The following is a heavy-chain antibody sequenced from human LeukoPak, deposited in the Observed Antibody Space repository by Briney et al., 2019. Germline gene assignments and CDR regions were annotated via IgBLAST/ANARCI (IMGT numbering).Heavy chain of an antibody. CDR2: IYYSGST. CDR3: ASGSYYLDY. D-gene: IGHD1-26*01. V-gene: IGHV4-59*08. CDR1: GGSISNYY. Sequence: PSETLSLTCTVSGGSISNYYWSWIRQPPGKGLEWIGYIYYSGSTNYNPSLKSRVTISVDTSKNQFSLKLSSVTAADTAVYYCASGSYYLDYWGQGTLVTVSS. J-gene: IGHJ4*02.